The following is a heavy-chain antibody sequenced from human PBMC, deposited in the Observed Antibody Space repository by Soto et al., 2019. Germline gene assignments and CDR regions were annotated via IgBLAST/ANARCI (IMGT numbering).Heavy chain of an antibody. CDR3: ARDNSSGYSLDY. Sequence: GGSLRLSCAASGFTFSSYGMHWVRQAPGKGLEWVAVIWYDGSNKYYADSVKGRFTISRDNSKNTLYLQMNSLRAEDTAVYYCARDNSSGYSLDYWGQGTLVTVS. J-gene: IGHJ4*02. CDR2: IWYDGSNK. CDR1: GFTFSSYG. D-gene: IGHD3-22*01. V-gene: IGHV3-33*01.